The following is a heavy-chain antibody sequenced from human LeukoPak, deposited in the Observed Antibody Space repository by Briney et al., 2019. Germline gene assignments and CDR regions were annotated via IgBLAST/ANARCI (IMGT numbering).Heavy chain of an antibody. CDR2: IYPGDSDT. CDR3: ARALGGSGSYLHRIDY. D-gene: IGHD3-10*01. V-gene: IGHV5-51*01. Sequence: GESLKISCKGSGYSFTSYWIGWVRQMPGKGLEWMGIIYPGDSDTRYSPSFQGQVTISADKSISTAYLQWSSLKASDTAMYYCARALGGSGSYLHRIDYWGQGTLVTVSS. CDR1: GYSFTSYW. J-gene: IGHJ4*02.